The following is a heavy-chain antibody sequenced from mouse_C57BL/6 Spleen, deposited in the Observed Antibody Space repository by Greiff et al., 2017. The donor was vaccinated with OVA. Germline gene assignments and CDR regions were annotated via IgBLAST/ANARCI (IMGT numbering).Heavy chain of an antibody. J-gene: IGHJ4*01. CDR1: GYTFTDYY. CDR3: AREGSGYAMDY. D-gene: IGHD3-2*02. Sequence: VQLQQSGAELVRPGASVKLSCKASGYTFTDYYINWVKQRPGQGLEWIARIYPGSGNTYYNEKFKGKATLTAEKSSSTADMQLSSLTSEDSAVDFCAREGSGYAMDYWGQGTSVTVSS. CDR2: IYPGSGNT. V-gene: IGHV1-76*01.